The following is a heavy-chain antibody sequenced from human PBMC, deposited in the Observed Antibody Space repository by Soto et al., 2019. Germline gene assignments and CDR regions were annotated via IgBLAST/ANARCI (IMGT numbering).Heavy chain of an antibody. J-gene: IGHJ6*02. CDR2: INHSGST. CDR3: ARTTSYGMDV. CDR1: GGSFSGYY. V-gene: IGHV4-34*01. Sequence: SETLSLTCAVYGGSFSGYYWSWIRQPPGKGLEWIGEINHSGSTNYNPSLKSRVTISVDTSKNQFSLKLSSVTAADTAVYYCARTTSYGMDVWGQGTTVTVSS.